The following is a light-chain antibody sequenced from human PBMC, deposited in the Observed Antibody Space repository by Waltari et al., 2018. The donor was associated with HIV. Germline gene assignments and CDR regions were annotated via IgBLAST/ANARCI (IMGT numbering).Light chain of an antibody. J-gene: IGKJ1*01. V-gene: IGKV3-11*01. Sequence: DSVLTPSPATLSLSPGERATLHGRASPTLSGYLAWYQQKPGQAPRPLIYHVSNRATGIPARFSGSGSGAEFTLTVSSLEPEDCAVYYCQQSRNCPQKFGQGTKVEDK. CDR1: PTLSGY. CDR2: HVS. CDR3: QQSRNCPQK.